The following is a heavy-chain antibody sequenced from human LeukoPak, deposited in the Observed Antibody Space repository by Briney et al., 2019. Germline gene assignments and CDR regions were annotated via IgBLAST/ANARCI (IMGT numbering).Heavy chain of an antibody. CDR2: INHSGST. CDR1: GGSFSGYY. V-gene: IGHV4-34*01. J-gene: IGHJ4*02. Sequence: SETLSLTCAVYGGSFSGYYWSWIRQPPGKGLEWIGEINHSGSTNYNPSLKSRVTISVDTSKKQFSLKLSSVTAADTAVYYCARGRRGDGYRRGFFDYWGQGTLVTVSS. D-gene: IGHD5-24*01. CDR3: ARGRRGDGYRRGFFDY.